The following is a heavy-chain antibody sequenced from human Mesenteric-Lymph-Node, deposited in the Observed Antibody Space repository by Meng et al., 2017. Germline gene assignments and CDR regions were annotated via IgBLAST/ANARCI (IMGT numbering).Heavy chain of an antibody. J-gene: IGHJ3*02. D-gene: IGHD2-2*01. CDR3: ARVLFSSWSQDAFDI. Sequence: SETLSLTCTVPGCSVSSGSYYWSWIRQPPGKGLEWIGYIYYSGSTNYNPSLKSRVTISVDTYKYQFSLKLSSVTAADTAVDFCARVLFSSWSQDAFDIWGQGTMVTVSS. V-gene: IGHV4-61*01. CDR1: GCSVSSGSYY. CDR2: IYYSGST.